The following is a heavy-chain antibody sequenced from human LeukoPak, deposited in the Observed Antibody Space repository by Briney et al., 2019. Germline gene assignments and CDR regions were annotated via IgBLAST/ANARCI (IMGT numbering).Heavy chain of an antibody. CDR2: IIPIFGTA. J-gene: IGHJ3*02. CDR1: GGTFSIYA. Sequence: SVKVSFKASGGTFSIYATSWVRQAPGQGLEWMGGIIPIFGTANYAQKFQGRVTITADKSTSTAYMELSSLRSEDTAVYYCARGWFGELFGLAFDIWGQGTMVTVSS. V-gene: IGHV1-69*06. D-gene: IGHD3-10*01. CDR3: ARGWFGELFGLAFDI.